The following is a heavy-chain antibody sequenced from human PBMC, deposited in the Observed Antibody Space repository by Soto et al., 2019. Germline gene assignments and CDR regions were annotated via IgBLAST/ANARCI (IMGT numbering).Heavy chain of an antibody. Sequence: PSETLSLTCSVSGGAIKNNYYYWGWVRQPPGKVLEWIVSVSFTGTTYYSPSLKSRVTTSIDTSSNQFSLKLTSVTASYTAVYYCASKKLDVPAHFDYWGQGTLVTVSS. CDR3: ASKKLDVPAHFDY. CDR1: GGAIKNNYYY. CDR2: VSFTGTT. V-gene: IGHV4-39*01. D-gene: IGHD1-1*01. J-gene: IGHJ4*02.